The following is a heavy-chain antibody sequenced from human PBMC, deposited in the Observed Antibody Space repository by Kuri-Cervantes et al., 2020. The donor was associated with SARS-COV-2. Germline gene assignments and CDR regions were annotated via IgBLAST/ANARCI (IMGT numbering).Heavy chain of an antibody. Sequence: GGSLRLSCAASGFTFSSYAMSWVRQAPGKGLEWVAVISYDGSNKYYADSVKGRFTISRDNSKNTLYLQMNSLRAEDTAVYYCAREGQLERPGAYYYYYGMDVWGQGTTVTVSS. CDR2: ISYDGSNK. CDR3: AREGQLERPGAYYYYYGMDV. V-gene: IGHV3-30-3*01. D-gene: IGHD1-1*01. CDR1: GFTFSSYA. J-gene: IGHJ6*02.